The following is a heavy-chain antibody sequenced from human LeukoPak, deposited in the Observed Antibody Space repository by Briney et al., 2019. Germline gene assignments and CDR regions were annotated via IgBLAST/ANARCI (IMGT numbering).Heavy chain of an antibody. J-gene: IGHJ5*02. D-gene: IGHD3-22*01. Sequence: ASVKLSCKASGYTFTNYGISWVRQAPGQGLQWIGWVGAYDGDTNYAEKVQGRVTMTTDTSTSTAYLELRSLRSDDTAVYYCARDYDRWENDCFDPSGQGTLVIVSS. CDR1: GYTFTNYG. CDR3: ARDYDRWENDCFDP. CDR2: VGAYDGDT. V-gene: IGHV1-18*01.